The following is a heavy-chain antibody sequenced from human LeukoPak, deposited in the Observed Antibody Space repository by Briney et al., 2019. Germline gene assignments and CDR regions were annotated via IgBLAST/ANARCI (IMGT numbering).Heavy chain of an antibody. J-gene: IGHJ3*02. V-gene: IGHV3-21*01. CDR1: GFTFSSYS. CDR3: ARDQRAGSYGSGYYVGDAFDI. CDR2: ISSSSSYI. Sequence: GGSLRLSCAASGFTFSSYSMNWVRQAPGKGLEWVSSISSSSSYIYYADSVKGRFTISRDNAKNSLYLQMNSLRAEDTAVYYCARDQRAGSYGSGYYVGDAFDIWGQATMVTVSS. D-gene: IGHD3-22*01.